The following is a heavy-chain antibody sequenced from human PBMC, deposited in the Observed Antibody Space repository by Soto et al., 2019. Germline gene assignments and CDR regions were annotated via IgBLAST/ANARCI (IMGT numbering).Heavy chain of an antibody. V-gene: IGHV3-48*01. Sequence: EVQLVESGGGLVQPGGSLRLSCAASGFTFSSYSMNWVRQAPGKGLEWVSYIGSSGNSIYYADSVKGRFTISRDNAKNSLYLHMNSLRAQDTAVYYCARGTSCHTGSCAIFYYYYMDVWGKGTTVSVSS. D-gene: IGHD2-15*01. CDR2: IGSSGNSI. CDR3: ARGTSCHTGSCAIFYYYYMDV. CDR1: GFTFSSYS. J-gene: IGHJ6*03.